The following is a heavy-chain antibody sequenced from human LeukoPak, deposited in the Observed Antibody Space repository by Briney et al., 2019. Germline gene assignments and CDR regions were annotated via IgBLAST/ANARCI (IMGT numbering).Heavy chain of an antibody. J-gene: IGHJ5*02. CDR3: TRGDYYGSPKTVAA. CDR2: INPNSGGT. Sequence: ASVTVSCKASGYTFTGYYMHWVRQAPGQGLEWMGWINPNSGGTNYAQKFQGRVIMTRDTSITTVYMELSGLRSDDTAIYYCTRGDYYGSPKTVAAWGQGTLVTVSS. CDR1: GYTFTGYY. D-gene: IGHD3-10*01. V-gene: IGHV1-2*02.